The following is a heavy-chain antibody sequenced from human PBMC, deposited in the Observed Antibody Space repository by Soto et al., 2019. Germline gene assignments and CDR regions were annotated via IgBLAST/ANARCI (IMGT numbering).Heavy chain of an antibody. V-gene: IGHV4-34*01. CDR3: ARAGPGIAAAGTSNWFDP. CDR1: GGSFSGYY. J-gene: IGHJ5*02. D-gene: IGHD6-13*01. CDR2: INHSGST. Sequence: SETLSLTCAVYGGSFSGYYWSWIRQPPGKGLEWIGEINHSGSTNYNPSLKSRVTISVDTSKNQFSLKLSSVTAADTAVYYCARAGPGIAAAGTSNWFDPWGQGTLVTVSS.